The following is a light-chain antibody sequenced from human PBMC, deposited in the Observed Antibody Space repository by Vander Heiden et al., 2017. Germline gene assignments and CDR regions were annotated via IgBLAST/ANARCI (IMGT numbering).Light chain of an antibody. CDR1: QSISNW. CDR2: TAS. V-gene: IGKV1-5*03. J-gene: IGKJ2*01. CDR3: QQYNSYSQYT. Sequence: DIQMTQFPSTLSASAGDRVPIPFRASQSISNWLAWHQQKPGKAPKLLIYTASNLASGAPSRFSGSGSGTEFTLTISSLQPDDFASYYCQQYNSYSQYTFGQGTKLEIK.